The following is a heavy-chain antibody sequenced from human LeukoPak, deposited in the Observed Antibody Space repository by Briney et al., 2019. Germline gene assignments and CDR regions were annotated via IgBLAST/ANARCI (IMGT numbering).Heavy chain of an antibody. V-gene: IGHV3-48*04. CDR3: TTLGYHLDS. CDR1: GFTFSSYS. Sequence: PGGSLRLSCAASGFTFSSYSLNWVRQAPGKGLEWVSYIAGSDTRTYYADSVKGRFTIFRDNAKNSPYLQMNSLRAEDTALYYCTTLGYHLDSWGQGTLVTVSS. D-gene: IGHD3-22*01. J-gene: IGHJ4*02. CDR2: IAGSDTRT.